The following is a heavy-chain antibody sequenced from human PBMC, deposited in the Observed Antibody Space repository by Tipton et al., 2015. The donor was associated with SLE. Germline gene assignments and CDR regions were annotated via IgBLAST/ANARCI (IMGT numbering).Heavy chain of an antibody. CDR2: IYYSGST. V-gene: IGHV4-59*01. J-gene: IGHJ4*02. D-gene: IGHD2-21*01. Sequence: LRLSCTVSGGSISSYYWSWIRQPPGKGPEWIGYIYYSGSTNYNPSLKSRVTISVDTSKNQFSLKLSSVTAADTAVYYCARNRGYCGGDCYSSFDYWGQGTLVTVSS. CDR1: GGSISSYY. CDR3: ARNRGYCGGDCYSSFDY.